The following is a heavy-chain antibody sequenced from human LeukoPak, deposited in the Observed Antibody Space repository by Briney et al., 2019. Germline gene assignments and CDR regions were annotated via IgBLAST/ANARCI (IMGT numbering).Heavy chain of an antibody. CDR2: ISGSGGST. D-gene: IGHD3-9*01. CDR3: AKAGYINYYAYYHMDV. J-gene: IGHJ6*03. V-gene: IGHV3-23*01. CDR1: GFTFSSYA. Sequence: GGSLRLSCAASGFTFSSYAMSWVRQAPGKGLEWVSSISGSGGSTYYADSVKGRFTISRDDSKSTLYLQMNSLRAGDTALYYCAKAGYINYYAYYHMDVWGKGTTVTVSS.